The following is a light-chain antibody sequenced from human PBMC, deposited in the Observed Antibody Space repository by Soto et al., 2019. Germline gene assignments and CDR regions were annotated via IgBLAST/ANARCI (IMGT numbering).Light chain of an antibody. CDR1: SNDIGADDF. CDR3: SSFAGSNNFV. V-gene: IGLV2-14*01. Sequence: QSALTQPASVSGSPGQSITISCTGTSNDIGADDFVSWYQHHPDKTPTLIIFEVTYRPTGISHRFSGSKSGNTASLTVSGLQAEDEADYYCSSFAGSNNFVFGTGTKVTVL. J-gene: IGLJ1*01. CDR2: EVT.